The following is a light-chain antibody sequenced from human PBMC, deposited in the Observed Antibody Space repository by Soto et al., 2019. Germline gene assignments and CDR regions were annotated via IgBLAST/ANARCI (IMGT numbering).Light chain of an antibody. CDR2: DAS. CDR3: QQYNSYLT. J-gene: IGKJ4*01. CDR1: QSISSW. Sequence: DIQMTQSPSTLSASVGDRVTITCRASQSISSWLAWYQQKPGKAPTLLIYDASRLESGVPSRFSGSGSGTEFPLAISSLQPDDVSTYYCQQYNSYLTFGGGTKVEIK. V-gene: IGKV1-5*01.